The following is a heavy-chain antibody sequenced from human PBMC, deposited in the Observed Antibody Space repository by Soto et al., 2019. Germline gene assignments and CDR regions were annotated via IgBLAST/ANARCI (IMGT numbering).Heavy chain of an antibody. CDR3: ARLQYTVVTALDI. Sequence: SETLSLTCTVSGGSIGSHFWSWIRQAPGKGPELVGYIYHTVNTNYNPALKSRVTISMDTSENQLSLQLSSVTAADTAVYYCARLQYTVVTALDIWGQGTMVTVSS. J-gene: IGHJ3*02. V-gene: IGHV4-59*11. D-gene: IGHD2-15*01. CDR1: GGSIGSHF. CDR2: IYHTVNT.